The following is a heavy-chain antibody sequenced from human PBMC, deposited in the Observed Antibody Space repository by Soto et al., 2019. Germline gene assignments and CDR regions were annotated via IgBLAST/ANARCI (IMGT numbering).Heavy chain of an antibody. Sequence: QVQLVESGGGVVQPGRSLRLSCAASGFTFSSYGMHWVRQAPGKGLEWVAAIWYDGSNKYYADSVKGRFTISRDNSKNTLYLQMNSLQTEDTAVYYCATGTGRTDFDYWGQGTLVTVSS. D-gene: IGHD2-15*01. CDR3: ATGTGRTDFDY. J-gene: IGHJ4*02. CDR2: IWYDGSNK. CDR1: GFTFSSYG. V-gene: IGHV3-33*01.